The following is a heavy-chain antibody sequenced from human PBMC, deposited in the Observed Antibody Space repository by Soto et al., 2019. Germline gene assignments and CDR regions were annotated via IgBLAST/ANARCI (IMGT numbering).Heavy chain of an antibody. D-gene: IGHD3-10*01. Sequence: GGSLRLSCAASGFTFSSYAMSWVRQAPGKGLEWVSAISGSGGSTYYADSVKGRFTISRDNSKNTLYLQMNSLRAEDTAVYYCAKKPFGELLIGIDYWGQGTLVTVSS. CDR1: GFTFSSYA. J-gene: IGHJ4*02. CDR3: AKKPFGELLIGIDY. V-gene: IGHV3-23*01. CDR2: ISGSGGST.